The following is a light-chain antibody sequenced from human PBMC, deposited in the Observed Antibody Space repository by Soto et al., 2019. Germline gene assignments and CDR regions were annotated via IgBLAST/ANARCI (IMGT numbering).Light chain of an antibody. Sequence: EIVLTQSPATLSLSPGERATLSRGASQSVNSNFLAWYQQKPGLAPRLLLYDAASRATGIPDRFSGSGSGTDFTLTISRLEPEDFAVYYCQQYGSSPLTFGQGTRLEIK. J-gene: IGKJ5*01. V-gene: IGKV3D-20*01. CDR3: QQYGSSPLT. CDR2: DAA. CDR1: QSVNSNF.